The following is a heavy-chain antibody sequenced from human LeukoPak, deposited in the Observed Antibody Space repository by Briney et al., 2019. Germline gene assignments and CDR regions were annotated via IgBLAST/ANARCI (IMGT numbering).Heavy chain of an antibody. D-gene: IGHD5-18*01. CDR3: ARDRGSSSLFIF. CDR2: IWYDGSNQ. CDR1: GFTFISYA. V-gene: IGHV3-33*01. J-gene: IGHJ4*02. Sequence: GRSLRVSRAASGFTFISYAMDCVRQAPGKGLEWVASIWYDGSNQYYADSVKGRFTISRDNSKNTLYLQMNSLRAEDTAVYYCARDRGSSSLFIFWGRGTLVTVSS.